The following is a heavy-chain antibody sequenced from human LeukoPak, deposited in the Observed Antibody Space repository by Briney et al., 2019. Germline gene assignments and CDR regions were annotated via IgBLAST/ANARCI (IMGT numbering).Heavy chain of an antibody. CDR2: ISWNSGSI. CDR1: GFTFDDYA. Sequence: PGRSLRLSCAASGFTFDDYAMHWVRQAPGKGLEWVSGISWNSGSIGYADSVKGRFTISRDNAKNSLYLQMNSLRAEDTALYYCAKGRYGGNSNAFDIWGQGTMVTVSS. CDR3: AKGRYGGNSNAFDI. D-gene: IGHD4-23*01. V-gene: IGHV3-9*01. J-gene: IGHJ3*02.